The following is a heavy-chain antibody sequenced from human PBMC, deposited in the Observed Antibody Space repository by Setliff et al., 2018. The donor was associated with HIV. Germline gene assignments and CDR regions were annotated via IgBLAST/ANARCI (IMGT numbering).Heavy chain of an antibody. CDR1: GYTFTSYY. J-gene: IGHJ5*02. CDR3: ARVRYCSGGSCYGGEYWFDP. CDR2: IHPSGGST. Sequence: EASVKVSCKASGYTFTSYYIHWVRQAPGKGLEWMGVIHPSGGSTSYAQSFQDRVTMTRDTSTSTVYMELSSLRSEDTAVYYCARVRYCSGGSCYGGEYWFDPWGQGTLVTVSS. V-gene: IGHV1-46*01. D-gene: IGHD2-15*01.